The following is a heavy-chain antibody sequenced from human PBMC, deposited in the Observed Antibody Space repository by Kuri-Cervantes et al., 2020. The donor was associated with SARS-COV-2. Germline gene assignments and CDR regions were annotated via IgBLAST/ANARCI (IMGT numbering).Heavy chain of an antibody. Sequence: ASVKVSCKASGYTFTGYYMHWVRQAPGQGLEWMGWINPNSGGTNYAQKFQGWVTMTRDTSISTAYMELSRLRSDDTAVYYCARDLDSSGYGYYYYDMDVWGQGTTVTVSS. CDR3: ARDLDSSGYGYYYYDMDV. J-gene: IGHJ6*02. CDR2: INPNSGGT. CDR1: GYTFTGYY. D-gene: IGHD3-22*01. V-gene: IGHV1-2*04.